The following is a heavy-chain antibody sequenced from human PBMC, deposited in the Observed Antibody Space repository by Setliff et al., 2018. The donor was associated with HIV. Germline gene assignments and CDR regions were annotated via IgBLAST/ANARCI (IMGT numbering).Heavy chain of an antibody. D-gene: IGHD3-22*01. V-gene: IGHV4-4*07. Sequence: PSETLSLTCTVSGDSITTYYWSWIRQPAGKGLEWIGRIYGTGSTNYNPSLKSRVTISVDTSKNQFSLKLSSVTAADTAVYYCARRGDSSSYLYAFEIWGQGTMVTVSS. CDR1: GDSITTYY. J-gene: IGHJ3*02. CDR3: ARRGDSSSYLYAFEI. CDR2: IYGTGST.